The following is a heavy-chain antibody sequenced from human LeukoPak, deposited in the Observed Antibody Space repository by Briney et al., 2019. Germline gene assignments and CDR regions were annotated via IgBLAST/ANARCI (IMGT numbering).Heavy chain of an antibody. J-gene: IGHJ6*03. CDR2: LTGSGGNT. D-gene: IGHD3-10*01. CDR1: GFTFSSYA. Sequence: GGSLRLSCAASGFTFSSYAMSRVRQAPGKGLEWVSGLTGSGGNTYYADSVKGRFTISRDNSKNTLSLQMNSLRAEDAAVYYCVKFRGIQHYNYHMDVWGKGTTVTVSS. V-gene: IGHV3-23*01. CDR3: VKFRGIQHYNYHMDV.